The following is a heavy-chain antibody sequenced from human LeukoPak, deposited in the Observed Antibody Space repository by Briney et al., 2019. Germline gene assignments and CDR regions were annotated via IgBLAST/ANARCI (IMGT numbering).Heavy chain of an antibody. CDR1: GFTVSSNY. D-gene: IGHD3-10*01. J-gene: IGHJ4*02. CDR2: IYSGGST. V-gene: IGHV3-53*01. Sequence: GSLRLSCAASGFTVSSNYMSWVRQAPGKGLEWVSVIYSGGSTYYADSVKGRFTISRDNSKNTLYLQMNSLRAEDTAVYYCARVRGSGSYYSLYYFDYWGQGTLVTVSS. CDR3: ARVRGSGSYYSLYYFDY.